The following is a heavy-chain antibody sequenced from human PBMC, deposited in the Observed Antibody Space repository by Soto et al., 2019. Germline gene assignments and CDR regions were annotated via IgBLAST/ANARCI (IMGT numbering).Heavy chain of an antibody. CDR1: GFTFSSYA. V-gene: IGHV3-21*05. D-gene: IGHD2-21*02. Sequence: GGSLRISCAASGFTFSSYAMSWVRQAPGKGLEWVSYISSDSSYINYADSVTGRFTISIDNAKNSLYLQINSLRDEDTAVYYSAISRDWHKCFDYWGQGTLVTVSS. J-gene: IGHJ4*02. CDR2: ISSDSSYI. CDR3: AISRDWHKCFDY.